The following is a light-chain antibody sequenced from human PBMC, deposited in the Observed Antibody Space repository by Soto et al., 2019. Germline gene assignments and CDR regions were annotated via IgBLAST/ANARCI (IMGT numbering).Light chain of an antibody. CDR2: GAS. V-gene: IGKV3-15*01. CDR1: QSVNTN. CDR3: QQYSNWPPLT. Sequence: EIVMTQSPATLSVSPGERATLSCRASQSVNTNLAWYQQKPGQAPRLLIYGASTRATGIPVRFSGSGSGTEFTLTISSLQSEDFAVYYCQQYSNWPPLTFGGGTKVEI. J-gene: IGKJ4*01.